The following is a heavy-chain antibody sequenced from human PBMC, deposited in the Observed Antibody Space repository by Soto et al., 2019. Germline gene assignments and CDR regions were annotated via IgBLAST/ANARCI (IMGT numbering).Heavy chain of an antibody. CDR1: GFTFSSYS. J-gene: IGHJ6*02. V-gene: IGHV3-21*01. Sequence: GGTLRLSCAASGFTFSSYSMNWVRQAPGKGLEWVSSISSSSSYIYYADSVKGRFTISRDNAKNSLYLQMNSLRAEDTAVYYCAKELGYCSSTSCPLMGMDVWCQVTTVTVFS. D-gene: IGHD2-2*01. CDR2: ISSSSSYI. CDR3: AKELGYCSSTSCPLMGMDV.